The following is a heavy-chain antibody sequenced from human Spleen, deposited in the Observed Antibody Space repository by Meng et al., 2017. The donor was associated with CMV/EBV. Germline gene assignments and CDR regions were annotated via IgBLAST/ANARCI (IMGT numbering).Heavy chain of an antibody. CDR3: ARVLQGSPPSKAFDY. CDR1: GGSFSGYY. J-gene: IGHJ4*02. CDR2: INHSGST. V-gene: IGHV4-34*01. D-gene: IGHD1-26*01. Sequence: HVQLQQSGDGVLKPSQTLSLTCAVYGGSFSGYYSSWIRQPPGKGLECIGEINHSGSTNYNPSLKSRVTISVDTSKNQFSLKLSSVTAADTAVYYCARVLQGSPPSKAFDYWGQGTLVTVSS.